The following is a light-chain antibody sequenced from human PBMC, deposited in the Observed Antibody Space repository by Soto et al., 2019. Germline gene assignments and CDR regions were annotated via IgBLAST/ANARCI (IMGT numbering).Light chain of an antibody. CDR1: QSISTW. V-gene: IGKV1-5*01. CDR3: QQYMNYAT. CDR2: DAS. J-gene: IGKJ1*01. Sequence: DIQMTQSPSTLSAYVGDRVTFTCRASQSISTWLAWYQQKPGKAPKLLIYDASSLQSDVPSRFSGSGSGTEFTLTISALQTDDVASYYCQQYMNYATFGQGTKLDIK.